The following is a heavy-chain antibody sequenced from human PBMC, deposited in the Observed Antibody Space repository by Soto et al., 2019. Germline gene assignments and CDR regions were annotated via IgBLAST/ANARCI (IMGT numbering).Heavy chain of an antibody. CDR3: THRDSTIMIYGVYV. V-gene: IGHV2-5*01. CDR1: GFSLSTRGVG. J-gene: IGHJ6*02. CDR2: LYWYDDK. Sequence: QITLKESGPPLVKPTQTLTLTCTFSGFSLSTRGVGVVWIRQPPGKALEWLALLYWYDDKRYSRSIKSRLTVIKDTSNNQVVLTLINMDPVDTGTYYFTHRDSTIMIYGVYVWGQGTTVTVSS. D-gene: IGHD3-16*01.